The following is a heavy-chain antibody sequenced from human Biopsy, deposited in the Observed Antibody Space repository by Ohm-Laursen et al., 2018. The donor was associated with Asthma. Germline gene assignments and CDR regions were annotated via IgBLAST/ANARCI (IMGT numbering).Heavy chain of an antibody. CDR3: ARGDTGGWSQYYFDY. Sequence: SLRLSCAASGFTVSRDHMFWVRQAPGKGLEWVSVIYSGGTSHTADSVRGRFTISRGYSKNTLYLQMHSLRAEDTAVYYCARGDTGGWSQYYFDYWGQGTLVTVSS. D-gene: IGHD2-8*02. V-gene: IGHV3-53*01. CDR2: IYSGGTS. J-gene: IGHJ4*02. CDR1: GFTVSRDH.